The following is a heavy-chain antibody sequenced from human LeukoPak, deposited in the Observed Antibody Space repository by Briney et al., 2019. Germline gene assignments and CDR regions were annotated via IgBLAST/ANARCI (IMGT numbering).Heavy chain of an antibody. D-gene: IGHD1-26*01. J-gene: IGHJ4*02. CDR3: ARAWELDY. V-gene: IGHV3-30*04. CDR2: ISSDGTNE. Sequence: GGSLRLSCAASGFTFSSYAMHWVRQAPGKGLEWVAVISSDGTNEFYADSEKGRFTISRDNFKNTLYLQMSGLTTEDTAVYYCARAWELDYWGQGTLITVSS. CDR1: GFTFSSYA.